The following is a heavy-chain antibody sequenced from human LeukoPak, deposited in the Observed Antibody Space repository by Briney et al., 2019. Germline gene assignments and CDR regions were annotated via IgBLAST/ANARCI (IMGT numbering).Heavy chain of an antibody. J-gene: IGHJ6*02. CDR1: GFTVSSNY. CDR2: IFSGGTT. Sequence: PGGSLRLSCAASGFTVSSNYMSWVRQAPGKGLEWVSVIFSGGTTYYADSVKGRFTISRDNSKNKLYLQMNSLRAEDTAVYYCAREGNYYDMDVWGQGTTVTVSS. CDR3: AREGNYYDMDV. V-gene: IGHV3-53*01.